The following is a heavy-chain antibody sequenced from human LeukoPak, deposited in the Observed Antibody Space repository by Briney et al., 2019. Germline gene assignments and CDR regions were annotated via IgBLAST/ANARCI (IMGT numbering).Heavy chain of an antibody. CDR1: GGTFSSYA. Sequence: SVKVSCKASGGTFSSYAISWVRQAPGQGLEWMGGIIPIFGTANYAQKFQGRVTITTDESTSTAYMELSSLRSEDTAVYYCARVSWSGYYNNYYYYYMDVWGKGTTVTVS. J-gene: IGHJ6*03. CDR2: IIPIFGTA. CDR3: ARVSWSGYYNNYYYYYMDV. D-gene: IGHD3-3*01. V-gene: IGHV1-69*05.